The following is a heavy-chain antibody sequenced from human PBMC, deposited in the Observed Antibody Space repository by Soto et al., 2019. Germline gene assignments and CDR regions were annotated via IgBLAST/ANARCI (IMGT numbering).Heavy chain of an antibody. D-gene: IGHD3-3*01. CDR2: IYWDVDK. CDR1: GFSLTTSGVG. V-gene: IGHV2-5*02. Sequence: QITLNESGPTQVKPRQTLTLTCTFSGFSLTTSGVGVGWIRQSPGKAPEWLALIYWDVDKRYRPSLKSRLTITKDTSTHKVVLTMADLDPADTATYYCAHRVLRTVFGLVTTTAIYFAFWGQGTPVAVSS. CDR3: AHRVLRTVFGLVTTTAIYFAF. J-gene: IGHJ4*02.